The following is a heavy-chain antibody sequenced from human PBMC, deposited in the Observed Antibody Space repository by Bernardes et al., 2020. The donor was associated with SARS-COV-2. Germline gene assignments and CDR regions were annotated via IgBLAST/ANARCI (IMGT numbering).Heavy chain of an antibody. CDR3: AKVVSRAVFYAMDV. J-gene: IGHJ6*02. D-gene: IGHD3-22*01. V-gene: IGHV3-23*01. CDR2: ISGSGVNSA. CDR1: GFTFFNYA. Sequence: GGSLRLSCAASGFTFFNYAMSWVRQAPGKGLEWVSAISGSGVNSAYYADSVKGRFTISRDTSKNILNLQMNSLRAEDTAVYYCAKVVSRAVFYAMDVWGQGTTVTVSS.